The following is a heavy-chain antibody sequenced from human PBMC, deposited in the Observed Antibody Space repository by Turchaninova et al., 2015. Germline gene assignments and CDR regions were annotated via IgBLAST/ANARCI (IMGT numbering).Heavy chain of an antibody. CDR2: IIHSGST. J-gene: IGHJ4*02. CDR1: GGSFSGYY. Sequence: QVQLQQWGAGLLKPSETLSLTCAVYGGSFSGYYWSWIRQPPGKGLEWIGEIIHSGSTNYNPSLKSRVTISVNPATNQCSLKQSVVTAADTAVYYCARSRPAPYYGSGPVDYWGQGTLVTVSS. D-gene: IGHD3-10*01. V-gene: IGHV4-34*12. CDR3: ARSRPAPYYGSGPVDY.